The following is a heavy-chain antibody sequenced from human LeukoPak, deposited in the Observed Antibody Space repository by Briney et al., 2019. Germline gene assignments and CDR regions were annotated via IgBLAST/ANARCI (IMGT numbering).Heavy chain of an antibody. V-gene: IGHV1-18*01. D-gene: IGHD6-13*01. CDR3: ARGPDQYSSSWYLY. Sequence: ASVKVSCKASGYTFTSYGISWVRQAPGQGLEWMGWISAYNGNTNYAQKLQGRVTMTTDTSTSTAYMELRSLRSDDTAVYYCARGPDQYSSSWYLYWGQGTLVTVSS. J-gene: IGHJ4*02. CDR1: GYTFTSYG. CDR2: ISAYNGNT.